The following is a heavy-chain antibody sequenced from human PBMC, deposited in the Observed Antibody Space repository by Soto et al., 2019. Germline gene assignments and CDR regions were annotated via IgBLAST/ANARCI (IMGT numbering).Heavy chain of an antibody. Sequence: EVQLLESGGGLVQPGGSLRLSCAASGFTFSSYAMSWVRQAPGKGLEWVSAISGSGGSTYYADSVKGRFTISRDNSKNPLHLQMNSLRAEDTAVYHCAKIPHSSSWYLDAFDIWGQGTMVTVSS. D-gene: IGHD6-13*01. CDR3: AKIPHSSSWYLDAFDI. CDR1: GFTFSSYA. CDR2: ISGSGGST. V-gene: IGHV3-23*01. J-gene: IGHJ3*02.